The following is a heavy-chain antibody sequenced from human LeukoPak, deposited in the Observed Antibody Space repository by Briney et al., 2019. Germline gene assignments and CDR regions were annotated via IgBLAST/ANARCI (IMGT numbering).Heavy chain of an antibody. CDR2: IWDDGSDK. V-gene: IGHV3-33*08. D-gene: IGHD5-12*01. Sequence: PGRSLRLSCVASGFTFTNHGMHWVRQAPGKGLEWVASIWDDGSDKYSADSVRGRFTISRDNANNTLYLQMSSLRAEDTAVYYCASRRVAVATTRAFDYWGQGTLVTVAS. CDR1: GFTFTNHG. CDR3: ASRRVAVATTRAFDY. J-gene: IGHJ4*02.